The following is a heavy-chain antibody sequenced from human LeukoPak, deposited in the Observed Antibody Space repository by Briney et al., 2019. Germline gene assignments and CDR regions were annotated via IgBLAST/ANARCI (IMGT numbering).Heavy chain of an antibody. Sequence: GASVKVSCKASGYTFISYDINWVRQATGQGLEWMGWMNPNSGNTGYAQKFQGRVTITRNTSISTAYMELSSLRSEDTAVYYCARNLPYSSSWYYYYYYMDVWGKGTTVTVSS. V-gene: IGHV1-8*03. D-gene: IGHD6-13*01. CDR3: ARNLPYSSSWYYYYYYMDV. CDR1: GYTFISYD. CDR2: MNPNSGNT. J-gene: IGHJ6*03.